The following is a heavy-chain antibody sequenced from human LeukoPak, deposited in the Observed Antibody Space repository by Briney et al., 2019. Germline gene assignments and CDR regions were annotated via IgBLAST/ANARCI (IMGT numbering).Heavy chain of an antibody. D-gene: IGHD2-8*01. CDR2: INDDGGLT. CDR1: GFTFRSHA. Sequence: PGGSLRLSCSAAGFTFRSHAMHCVRQAPGKGLEYVSTINDDGGLTYYADSVKGRFTISRDNSKNTLYLQMNSLRAEDTAVYYCASKYGYWGQGTLVTVSS. CDR3: ASKYGY. J-gene: IGHJ4*02. V-gene: IGHV3-64*04.